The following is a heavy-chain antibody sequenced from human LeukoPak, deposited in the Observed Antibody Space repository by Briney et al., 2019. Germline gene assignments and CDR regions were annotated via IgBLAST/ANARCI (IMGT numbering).Heavy chain of an antibody. CDR3: VDALSRRAAALDY. D-gene: IGHD6-25*01. Sequence: GGSLRPSCAASGFTFSSYAMSWVRQAPGKGLEWVSAISGSGGSTYYADSVKGRFTISRDNSKNTLYLQMNSLRAEDTAVYYCVDALSRRAAALDYWGQGTLVTVSS. CDR1: GFTFSSYA. V-gene: IGHV3-23*01. CDR2: ISGSGGST. J-gene: IGHJ4*02.